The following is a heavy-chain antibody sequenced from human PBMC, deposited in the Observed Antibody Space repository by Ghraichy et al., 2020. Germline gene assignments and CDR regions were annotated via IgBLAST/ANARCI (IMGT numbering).Heavy chain of an antibody. Sequence: SETLSLVCSVSGGSISGYYWGWVRQPPGKGLEWVGYMYYSGIPVYNPSLKSRLTISVDTSNNRLSLNLNSVTAADTAVYYCVRARFSGNRYDYWGQGTLVTVSS. V-gene: IGHV4-59*08. CDR3: VRARFSGNRYDY. CDR2: MYYSGIP. CDR1: GGSISGYY. J-gene: IGHJ4*02. D-gene: IGHD1-26*01.